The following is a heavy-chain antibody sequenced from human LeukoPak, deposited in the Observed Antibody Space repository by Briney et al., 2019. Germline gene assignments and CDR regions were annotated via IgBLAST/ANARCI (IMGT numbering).Heavy chain of an antibody. J-gene: IGHJ4*02. CDR2: INWNGGST. V-gene: IGHV3-20*01. D-gene: IGHD3-22*01. CDR1: GFTFDDYG. CDR3: ARDPGGFSSGYYFDN. Sequence: GGSLRLSCAASGFTFDDYGMSWVRQAPGKGLEWVSGINWNGGSTGYADSVKGRFTISRDNAKDSLYLQMNSLRAEDTALYHCARDPGGFSSGYYFDNWGQGTLVTVSS.